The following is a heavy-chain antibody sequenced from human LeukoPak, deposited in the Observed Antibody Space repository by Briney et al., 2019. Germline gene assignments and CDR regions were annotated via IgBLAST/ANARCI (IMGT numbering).Heavy chain of an antibody. Sequence: SETLSLTCTVSGASISGYYWSWIRQPPGKGLEWIGSIYHSGSTYYNPSLKSRVTISVDTSKNQFSLKLSSVTAADTAVYYCARDLIDFWSGYYSFDYWGQGTLVTVSS. CDR3: ARDLIDFWSGYYSFDY. CDR2: IYHSGST. V-gene: IGHV4-38-2*02. J-gene: IGHJ4*02. CDR1: GASISGYY. D-gene: IGHD3-3*01.